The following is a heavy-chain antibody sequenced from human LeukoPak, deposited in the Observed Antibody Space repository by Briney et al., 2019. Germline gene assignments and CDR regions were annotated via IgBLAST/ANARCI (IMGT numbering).Heavy chain of an antibody. J-gene: IGHJ5*02. CDR3: VIDPPDSGWAFWS. Sequence: GGSLRLSCSGSGFDFRTHAMHWVRQAPGKGLEWVAMIWRGGNFKFYGDSVRGRFTISRDDSKSVVYLQMDSVRAEDTAVYYCVIDPPDSGWAFWSWGQGAPVTVSS. D-gene: IGHD6-19*01. CDR2: IWRGGNFK. CDR1: GFDFRTHA. V-gene: IGHV3-33*01.